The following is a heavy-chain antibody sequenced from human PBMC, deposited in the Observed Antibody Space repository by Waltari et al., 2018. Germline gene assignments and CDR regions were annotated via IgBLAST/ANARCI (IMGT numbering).Heavy chain of an antibody. CDR3: AREALEWQIDY. CDR2: TNTHTGNP. Sequence: QVQLVQSGSELKKPGASVKISCKASGYTFTRHAMNWGRQAPGQGLEWMGWTNTHTGNPTYAQGFKGRYVFSLGTSVSTAYLQINSLKAEDTAVYYCAREALEWQIDYWGQGTLVTVSS. V-gene: IGHV7-4-1*02. D-gene: IGHD3-3*01. CDR1: GYTFTRHA. J-gene: IGHJ4*02.